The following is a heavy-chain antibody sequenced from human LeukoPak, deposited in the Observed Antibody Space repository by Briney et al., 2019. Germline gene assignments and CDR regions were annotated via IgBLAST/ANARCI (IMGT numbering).Heavy chain of an antibody. V-gene: IGHV4-59*01. CDR3: ARVNYYYYMDV. Sequence: SETLSLTCTVSGGSTSSYYWSWIRQPPGKGLEWIGYIYYSGSTNYNPSLKSRVTISVDTSKNQFSLKLSSVTAADTAVYYCARVNYYYYMDVWGKGTTVTVSS. CDR2: IYYSGST. J-gene: IGHJ6*03. CDR1: GGSTSSYY.